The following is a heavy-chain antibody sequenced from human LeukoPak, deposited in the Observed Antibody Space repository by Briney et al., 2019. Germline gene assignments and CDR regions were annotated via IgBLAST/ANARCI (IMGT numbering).Heavy chain of an antibody. CDR3: ARDQSSIFGVVTGHFDY. J-gene: IGHJ4*02. CDR2: ISYDGSNK. CDR1: GFTFSSYA. V-gene: IGHV3-30-3*01. D-gene: IGHD3-3*01. Sequence: PGGSLRLSCAASGFTFSSYAMHWVRQAPGKGLEWVAVISYDGSNKYYADSVKGRFTISRDNSKNTLYLQMNSLRAEDTAVYYCARDQSSIFGVVTGHFDYWGQGTLVTVSS.